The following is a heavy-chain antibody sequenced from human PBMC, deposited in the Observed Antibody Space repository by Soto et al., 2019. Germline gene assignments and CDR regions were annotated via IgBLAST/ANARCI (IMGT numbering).Heavy chain of an antibody. Sequence: GGSLRLSCAASGFTFSSYSMNWVRQAPGKGLEWVSSISSSSSSIYNADSWKGRFTISRDNAKNSLYLQMNSLRAEDTAVYYCARGSGAYSNYGKEYYFDYWGQGTLVTVSS. D-gene: IGHD4-4*01. CDR3: ARGSGAYSNYGKEYYFDY. V-gene: IGHV3-21*01. CDR2: ISSSSSSI. J-gene: IGHJ4*02. CDR1: GFTFSSYS.